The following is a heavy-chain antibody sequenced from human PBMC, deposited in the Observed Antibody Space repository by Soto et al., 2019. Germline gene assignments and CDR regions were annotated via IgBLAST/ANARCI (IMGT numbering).Heavy chain of an antibody. CDR1: GFTFISYA. V-gene: IGHV3-23*01. CDR2: ISGGGDAT. J-gene: IGHJ2*01. D-gene: IGHD3-10*01. CDR3: ARKVPGSTTRPDYWYFDL. Sequence: EVQLLESGGGLVQPGGSLRLSCAASGFTFISYAMNWVRQAPGKGLQWVSAISGGGDATFYADSVKGRFTISRDNSRNTVTLQINSLGADDTAVYYCARKVPGSTTRPDYWYFDLWGRGTLVTVSS.